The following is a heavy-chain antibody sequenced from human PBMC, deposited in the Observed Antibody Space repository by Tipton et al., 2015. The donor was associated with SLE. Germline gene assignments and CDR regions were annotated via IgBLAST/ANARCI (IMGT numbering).Heavy chain of an antibody. CDR1: GYIFTNYD. V-gene: IGHV1-18*01. Sequence: QSGAEVKKPGASVKVSCKTSGYIFTNYDVTWVRQAPGQGLEWMGRISAYNGDTNYAQKVQGRVTMTTDTSTSTAYMELRSLRSDDTAVYYCARDDAFDVWGQGTMVTVSS. J-gene: IGHJ3*01. CDR2: ISAYNGDT. CDR3: ARDDAFDV.